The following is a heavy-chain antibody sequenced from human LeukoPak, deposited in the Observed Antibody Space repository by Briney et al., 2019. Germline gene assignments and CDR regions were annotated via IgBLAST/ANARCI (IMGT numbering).Heavy chain of an antibody. CDR3: ARGYYDLLTGHVVTYYFDY. D-gene: IGHD3-9*01. J-gene: IGHJ4*02. CDR2: INAGNGKA. V-gene: IGHV1-3*01. CDR1: GYIFTNYA. Sequence: ASVKVSCKASGYIFTNYATHWVRQAPGQRLEWMGWINAGNGKANYSQKFRGRVTLTRDTSASTAYMELSSLRSEDTAVYYCARGYYDLLTGHVVTYYFDYWGQGTLVTVSS.